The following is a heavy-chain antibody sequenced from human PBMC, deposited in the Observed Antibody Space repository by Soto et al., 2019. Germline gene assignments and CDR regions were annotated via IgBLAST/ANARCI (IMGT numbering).Heavy chain of an antibody. CDR3: ARMYYYDSSGFDGWASDW. D-gene: IGHD3-22*01. CDR2: RKPDGSGK. Sequence: WGSLRLSCAACGFTFSSYWMSWVRQAPGKGLEWVANRKPDGSGKYCVDSVKGRFTISGDNAKNSLYLQMTSLRAEDTAVYYCARMYYYDSSGFDGWASDWWGK. V-gene: IGHV3-7*03. CDR1: GFTFSSYW. J-gene: IGHJ6*03.